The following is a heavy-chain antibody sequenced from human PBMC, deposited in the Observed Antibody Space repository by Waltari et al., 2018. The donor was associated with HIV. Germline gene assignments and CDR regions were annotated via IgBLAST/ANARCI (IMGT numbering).Heavy chain of an antibody. Sequence: EVQLVESGGGLVKPGESLRVYCAASGFILINAWMSWVRQAPGKGLEWVGRIKSEDDGGTTDYAAPVKGRFTISRDDSKNALYLQMNSLKTEDTALYYCTSTGGGITDYWGQGTLVTVSS. CDR3: TSTGGGITDY. CDR1: GFILINAW. CDR2: IKSEDDGGTT. D-gene: IGHD2-15*01. J-gene: IGHJ4*02. V-gene: IGHV3-15*01.